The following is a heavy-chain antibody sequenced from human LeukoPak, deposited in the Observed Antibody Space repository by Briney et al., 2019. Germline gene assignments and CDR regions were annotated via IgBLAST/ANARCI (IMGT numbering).Heavy chain of an antibody. D-gene: IGHD5-12*01. J-gene: IGHJ6*03. CDR3: AKDKAEVAEGYYYYYMDV. CDR2: ISGSGGST. CDR1: GFTFSSYA. Sequence: PGGSLRLSCAASGFTFSSYAMSWVRQAPGRGPEWVSAISGSGGSTYYADSVKGRFTISRDNSKNTLYLQMNSLRAEDTAVYYCAKDKAEVAEGYYYYYMDVWGKGTTVTVSS. V-gene: IGHV3-23*01.